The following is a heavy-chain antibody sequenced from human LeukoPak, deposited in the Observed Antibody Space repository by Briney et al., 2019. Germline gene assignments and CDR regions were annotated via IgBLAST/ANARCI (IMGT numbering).Heavy chain of an antibody. CDR3: AREGYYYDSSGYERWFDP. V-gene: IGHV1-69*05. Sequence: SVKVSCKASGGTFSSYAISWVRQAPGQGLKWMGGIIPIFGTANCAQKFQGRVTITTDESTSTAYMELSSLRSEDTAVYYCAREGYYYDSSGYERWFDPWGQGTLVTVSS. CDR2: IIPIFGTA. CDR1: GGTFSSYA. D-gene: IGHD3-22*01. J-gene: IGHJ5*02.